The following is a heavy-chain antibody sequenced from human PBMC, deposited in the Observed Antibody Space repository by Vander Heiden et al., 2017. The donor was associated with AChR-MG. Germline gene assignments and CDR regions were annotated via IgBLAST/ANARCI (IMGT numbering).Heavy chain of an antibody. Sequence: EVQLVESGGGLVKPGGSLRLSCAASGFTFSSYSMNWVRQAPGKGLEWVSSISSSSSYIYYADSVKGRFTISRDNAKNSLYLQMNSLRAEDTAVYYCARGGGYCSSTSCYNAFDIWGQGTMVTVSS. V-gene: IGHV3-21*01. J-gene: IGHJ3*02. CDR1: GFTFSSYS. CDR3: ARGGGYCSSTSCYNAFDI. D-gene: IGHD2-2*02. CDR2: ISSSSSYI.